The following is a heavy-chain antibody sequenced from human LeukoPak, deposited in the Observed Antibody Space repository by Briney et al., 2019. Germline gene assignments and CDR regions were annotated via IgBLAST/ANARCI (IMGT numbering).Heavy chain of an antibody. CDR2: INPNSGGT. Sequence: ASVKVSCKASGYTFTGYYMHWVRQAPGQGLEWMGRINPNSGGTNYAQKFQGRVTVTRDTSISTAYMELSRLRSDDTAVYYCAREKEMATIIQGDWFDPWGQGTLVTVSS. CDR1: GYTFTGYY. D-gene: IGHD5-24*01. J-gene: IGHJ5*02. V-gene: IGHV1-2*06. CDR3: AREKEMATIIQGDWFDP.